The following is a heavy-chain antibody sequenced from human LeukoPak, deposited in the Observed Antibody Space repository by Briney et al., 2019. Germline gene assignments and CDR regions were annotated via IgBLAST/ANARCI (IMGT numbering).Heavy chain of an antibody. CDR3: ARTVVTMVRGVIYYYYGMDV. V-gene: IGHV1-18*01. CDR2: ISAYNGNT. D-gene: IGHD3-10*01. CDR1: GYTFTCYG. Sequence: ASVKVSCKASGYTFTCYGISWVRQAPGQGLEWMGWISAYNGNTNYAQKLQGRVTMTTDTSTSTAYMELRSLRSDDTAVYYCARTVVTMVRGVIYYYYGMDVWGQGTTVTVSS. J-gene: IGHJ6*02.